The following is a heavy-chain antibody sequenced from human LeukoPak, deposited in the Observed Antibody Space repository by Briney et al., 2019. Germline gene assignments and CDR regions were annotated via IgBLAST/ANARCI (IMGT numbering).Heavy chain of an antibody. V-gene: IGHV1-69*06. D-gene: IGHD6-13*01. Sequence: SSVKVSFKSSGGIFSSYAISWVRQPHGQGQDWMGGIIPIFGTANYAQKFQGRVTITADKSTSTAYMELSSLRSEDTAVYYCARGGYSSSQFDYWGQGTLVTVSS. CDR3: ARGGYSSSQFDY. CDR2: IIPIFGTA. CDR1: GGIFSSYA. J-gene: IGHJ4*02.